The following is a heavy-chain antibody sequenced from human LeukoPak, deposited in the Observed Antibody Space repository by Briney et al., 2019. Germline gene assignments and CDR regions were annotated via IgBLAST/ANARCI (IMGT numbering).Heavy chain of an antibody. CDR3: ARGGFGDYVY. CDR2: IYYSGSN. Sequence: SETLSLTCTVSTGSISSYYWSWIRQPPGKGREWIGYIYYSGSNNYNPSLKSRITISVDTSKNQCSLKLSSVTAADTAVYYCARGGFGDYVYWGQGTLVTVSS. V-gene: IGHV4-59*01. CDR1: TGSISSYY. D-gene: IGHD4-17*01. J-gene: IGHJ4*02.